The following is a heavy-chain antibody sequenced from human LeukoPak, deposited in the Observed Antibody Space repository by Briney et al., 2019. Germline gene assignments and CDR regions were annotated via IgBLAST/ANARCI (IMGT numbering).Heavy chain of an antibody. CDR1: GGSISSGFYS. CDR2: IYHSGST. D-gene: IGHD1-26*01. V-gene: IGHV4-30-2*01. J-gene: IGHJ2*01. CDR3: ARDGFSGSYGKWYFDL. Sequence: PSQTLSLTCAVSGGSISSGFYSWSWTRQPPGKGLEWIGYIYHSGSTSYNPSLKSRVTISVDRSTNQFSLKLSSVTAADTAVYYCARDGFSGSYGKWYFDLWGRGTLVTVSS.